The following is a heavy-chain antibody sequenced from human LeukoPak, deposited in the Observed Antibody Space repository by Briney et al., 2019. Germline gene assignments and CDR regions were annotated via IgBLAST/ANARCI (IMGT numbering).Heavy chain of an antibody. V-gene: IGHV3-53*01. CDR2: IYSGGST. D-gene: IGHD3-16*01. CDR3: ARGIMITKFDY. CDR1: GFTVSSNH. J-gene: IGHJ4*02. Sequence: PGGSLRLSCAASGFTVSSNHMSWVRQAPGKGLEWVSVIYSGGSTYYADSVKGRFTISRDNSKNTLYLQMNSLRAEDTAVYYCARGIMITKFDYWGQGTLVTVSS.